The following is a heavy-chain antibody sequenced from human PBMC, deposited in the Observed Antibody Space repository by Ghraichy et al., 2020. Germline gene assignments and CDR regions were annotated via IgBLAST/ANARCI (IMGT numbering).Heavy chain of an antibody. Sequence: LSLTCAASGFTFSSYSMNWVRQAPGKGLEWVSYISSSSSSIYYADSVKGRFTISRDNAKNSLYLQMNSLRDEDTAVYYCARDEHSSGSLFDYWGQGTLVTVSS. CDR2: ISSSSSSI. V-gene: IGHV3-48*02. CDR1: GFTFSSYS. D-gene: IGHD3-10*01. CDR3: ARDEHSSGSLFDY. J-gene: IGHJ4*02.